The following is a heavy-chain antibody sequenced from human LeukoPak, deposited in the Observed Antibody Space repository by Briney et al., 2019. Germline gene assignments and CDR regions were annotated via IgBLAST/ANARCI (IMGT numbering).Heavy chain of an antibody. CDR3: ARTDYGGNSWG. CDR1: GYSISSGYY. Sequence: SETLSLTCTVSGYSISSGYYWGWIRQPPGKGLEWIGSIYHSGSTYYNPSLKSRVTISVDTSKNQLSLKLSSVTAADTAVYYCARTDYGGNSWGWGQGTMVTVSS. D-gene: IGHD4-23*01. CDR2: IYHSGST. J-gene: IGHJ3*01. V-gene: IGHV4-38-2*02.